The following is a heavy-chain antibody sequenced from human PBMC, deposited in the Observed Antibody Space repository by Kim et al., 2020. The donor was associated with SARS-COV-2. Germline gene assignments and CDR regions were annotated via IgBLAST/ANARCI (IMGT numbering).Heavy chain of an antibody. V-gene: IGHV1-18*01. J-gene: IGHJ3*02. CDR2: ISAYNGNT. D-gene: IGHD2-15*01. CDR1: GYTFTTYG. CDR3: ARGGRYCSGGGCHFGAFDM. Sequence: ASVKVSCKASGYTFTTYGITWVRQAPGQGLEWMGWISAYNGNTNYAQQLQGRVTVTKDTSTSTAYMELRSLRSDDTAVYYCARGGRYCSGGGCHFGAFDMWGQGTMVTVSS.